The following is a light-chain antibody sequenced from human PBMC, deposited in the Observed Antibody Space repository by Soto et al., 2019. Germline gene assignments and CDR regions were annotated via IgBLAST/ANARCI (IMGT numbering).Light chain of an antibody. CDR2: DNN. Sequence: QSVLTQPPSVSAAPGQKVTISCSGSSSNIGNNYVAWYQQLPGTAPKLLIYDNNQRPSGIPERFSGSKSGTSATLDITGFQTGDEAVYYGGKGGVSGGVFGGGTKLTVL. CDR3: GKGGVSGGV. V-gene: IGLV1-51*01. J-gene: IGLJ2*01. CDR1: SSNIGNNY.